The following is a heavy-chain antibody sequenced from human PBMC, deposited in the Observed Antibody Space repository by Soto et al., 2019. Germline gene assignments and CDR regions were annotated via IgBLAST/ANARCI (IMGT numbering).Heavy chain of an antibody. Sequence: SETLSLTCTVSGGSISSYYWSWIRQPPGKGLEWIGYIYYSGSTNYNPSLKSRVTISVDTSKNQFSLKLSSVTAADTAVYYCARDGNFWSGYYMVGDYYYYGMDVWGQGTTVTVSS. J-gene: IGHJ6*02. CDR3: ARDGNFWSGYYMVGDYYYYGMDV. V-gene: IGHV4-59*01. D-gene: IGHD3-3*01. CDR1: GGSISSYY. CDR2: IYYSGST.